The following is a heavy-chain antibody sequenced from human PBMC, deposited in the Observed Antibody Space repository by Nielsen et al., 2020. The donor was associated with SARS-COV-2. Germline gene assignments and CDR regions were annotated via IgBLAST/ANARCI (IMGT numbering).Heavy chain of an antibody. D-gene: IGHD6-6*01. V-gene: IGHV3-23*01. Sequence: GESLKISCAASGFTFSNYAMSWVRQAPGKGLEWVSAISGSGGNTYYADSVKGRFTISRDNSKNTLHLQMNSLRAEDTAVYYCATYSSYRGMDVWGQGTTVTVSS. J-gene: IGHJ6*02. CDR1: GFTFSNYA. CDR2: ISGSGGNT. CDR3: ATYSSYRGMDV.